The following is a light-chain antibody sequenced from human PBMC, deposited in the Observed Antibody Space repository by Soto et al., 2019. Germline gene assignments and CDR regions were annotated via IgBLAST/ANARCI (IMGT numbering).Light chain of an antibody. CDR1: QSVRSSY. CDR3: QQYGISPYT. J-gene: IGKJ2*01. Sequence: EIVLTQSPGTLSLSPGERATLSCRASQSVRSSYLAWYQQKPGQAPRLLIYGASSRATGIPDRFSGSGSETDFTLTLTRLEPEDFAVYYCQQYGISPYTFGQGTKLEIK. CDR2: GAS. V-gene: IGKV3-20*01.